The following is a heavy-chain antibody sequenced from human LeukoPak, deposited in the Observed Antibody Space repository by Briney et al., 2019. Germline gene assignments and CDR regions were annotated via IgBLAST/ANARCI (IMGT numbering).Heavy chain of an antibody. V-gene: IGHV4-39*01. Sequence: SETLSLTCTVSGGYISGSNYYWGWIRQPPGKGLEWIGSIYYSGNTYYNPSLKSRVTISVDTSKNQFSLRLNSVTAADTAVYYCARHEEEDGYNAKTFDYWGQGTLVTVSS. CDR2: IYYSGNT. CDR3: ARHEEEDGYNAKTFDY. D-gene: IGHD5-24*01. J-gene: IGHJ4*02. CDR1: GGYISGSNYY.